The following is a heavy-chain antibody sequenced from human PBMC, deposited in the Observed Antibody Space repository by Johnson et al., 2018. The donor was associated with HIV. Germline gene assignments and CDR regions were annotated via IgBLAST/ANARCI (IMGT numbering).Heavy chain of an antibody. J-gene: IGHJ3*02. CDR1: GFIFDDYG. CDR3: ARELGHFIPYYYHGEAFDI. Sequence: VQLVESGGRVVRPGGSLRLSCAASGFIFDDYGMSWVRKAPGKGLEWVSGINWNGGGTGYADSVKGRFTISRDNAENSLYLQMNSLRAEDTALYYCARELGHFIPYYYHGEAFDIWGQGTTVTVSS. V-gene: IGHV3-20*04. D-gene: IGHD3-10*01. CDR2: INWNGGGT.